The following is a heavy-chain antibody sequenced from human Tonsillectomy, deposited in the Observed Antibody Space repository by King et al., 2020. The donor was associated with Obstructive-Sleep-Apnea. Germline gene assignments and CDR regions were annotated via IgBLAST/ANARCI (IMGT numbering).Heavy chain of an antibody. CDR1: GFTFDDYA. V-gene: IGHV3-9*01. Sequence: VQLVESGGGLVQPGRSLRLSCGASGFTFDDYAMHWVRHAPGKGLEWVSGISWNSGSIAYADSVQGRFTISRDHAKNSLYLQMNNLRAEDTALYYCAKDLFYSGSGSYFDYWGQGTLVTVSS. CDR3: AKDLFYSGSGSYFDY. D-gene: IGHD3-10*01. CDR2: ISWNSGSI. J-gene: IGHJ4*02.